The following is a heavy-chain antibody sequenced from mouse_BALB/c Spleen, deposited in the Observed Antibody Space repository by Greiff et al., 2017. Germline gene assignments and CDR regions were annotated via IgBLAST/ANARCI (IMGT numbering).Heavy chain of an antibody. D-gene: IGHD2-2*01. J-gene: IGHJ3*01. CDR3: ARHLYGYDVKFAY. CDR1: GFTFSSYG. Sequence: EVKLMESGGDLVKPGGSLKLSCAASGFTFSSYGMSWVRQTPDKRLEWVATISSGGSYTYYPDSVKGRFTISRDNAKNTLYLQMSSLKSEDTAMYYCARHLYGYDVKFAYWGQGTLVTVSA. CDR2: ISSGGSYT. V-gene: IGHV5-6*01.